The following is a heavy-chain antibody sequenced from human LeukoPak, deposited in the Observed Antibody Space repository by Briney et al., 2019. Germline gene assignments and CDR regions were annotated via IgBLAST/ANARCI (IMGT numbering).Heavy chain of an antibody. J-gene: IGHJ5*02. CDR2: IYYSGST. V-gene: IGHV4-59*12. CDR3: ARGGQIVATTGFNWLDP. CDR1: GDSISSYY. D-gene: IGHD1-1*01. Sequence: SETLSLTCTVSGDSISSYYCSWIRQPPGKGLEWIGYIYYSGSTNYNPSLKSRVTISVDTSKNQFSLKLSSVTAADTAVYYCARGGQIVATTGFNWLDPWGLGTLVTVSS.